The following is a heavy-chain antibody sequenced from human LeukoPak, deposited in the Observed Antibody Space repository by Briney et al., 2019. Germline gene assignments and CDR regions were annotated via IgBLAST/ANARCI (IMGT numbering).Heavy chain of an antibody. CDR1: GNYW. V-gene: IGHV3-9*01. J-gene: IGHJ3*02. Sequence: PGGSLRLSCAASGNYWMHWVRQAPGKGLEWVSGISWNSGSIGYADSVKGRFTTSRDNAKNSLYLQMNSLRAEDTALYYCAKDLQEIGGSAFDIWGQGTMVTVSS. CDR2: ISWNSGSI. D-gene: IGHD5-24*01. CDR3: AKDLQEIGGSAFDI.